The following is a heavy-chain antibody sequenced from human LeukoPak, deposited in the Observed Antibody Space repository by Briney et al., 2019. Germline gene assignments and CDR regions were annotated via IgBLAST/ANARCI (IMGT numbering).Heavy chain of an antibody. Sequence: SETLSLTCAVYGGSFSGYYWSWIRQPPGKGLEWIGEINHSGSTNYNPSLKSRVTISVDTSKNQFSLKLSSATAADTAVYYCARGLETAMPTGFDYWGQGTLVTVSP. CDR1: GGSFSGYY. CDR2: INHSGST. J-gene: IGHJ4*02. D-gene: IGHD5-18*01. CDR3: ARGLETAMPTGFDY. V-gene: IGHV4-34*01.